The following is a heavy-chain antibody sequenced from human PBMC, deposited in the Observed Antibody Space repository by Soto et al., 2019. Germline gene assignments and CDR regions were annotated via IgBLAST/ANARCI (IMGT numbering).Heavy chain of an antibody. D-gene: IGHD6-13*01. CDR2: ISYDGSHK. Sequence: QVQVVESGGGVVQPGRSLRLSCVASGFSFSHYGMQWVRQAPGKGLEWVAVISYDGSHKYYGESATGRFTISRDNSKNTLYLQMNSLRPDDTALYFCARDREREQLGYYGVDVWGQGTTVAVSS. CDR3: ARDREREQLGYYGVDV. V-gene: IGHV3-30*03. CDR1: GFSFSHYG. J-gene: IGHJ6*02.